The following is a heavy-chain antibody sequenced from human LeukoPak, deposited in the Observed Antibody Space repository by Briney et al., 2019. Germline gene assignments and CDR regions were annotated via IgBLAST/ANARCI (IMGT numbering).Heavy chain of an antibody. Sequence: PSETLSLTCTVSGGSISSYYWSWIRQPPGKGLEWIGYIYYSGSTNYNPSLKSRVTISVDTSKNQFSLKLSSVTAADTAVYYCARSDTAMVTFDYRGQGTLVTVSS. D-gene: IGHD5-18*01. CDR2: IYYSGST. V-gene: IGHV4-59*01. J-gene: IGHJ4*02. CDR1: GGSISSYY. CDR3: ARSDTAMVTFDY.